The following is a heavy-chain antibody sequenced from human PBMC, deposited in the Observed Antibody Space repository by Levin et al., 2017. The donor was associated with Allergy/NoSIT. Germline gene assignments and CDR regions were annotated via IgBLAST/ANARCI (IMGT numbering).Heavy chain of an antibody. J-gene: IGHJ4*02. CDR2: IYLSGST. CDR3: ARVAGYSYGYYFDY. CDR1: GGSISSGGYS. Sequence: SETLSLTCAVSGGSISSGGYSWSWIRQPPGKGLEWIGNIYLSGSTYYNPSLKSRVTISVDRSKNQFSLNLISVTAADTAVYYCARVAGYSYGYYFDYWGPGTLVTVSS. V-gene: IGHV4-30-2*01. D-gene: IGHD5-18*01.